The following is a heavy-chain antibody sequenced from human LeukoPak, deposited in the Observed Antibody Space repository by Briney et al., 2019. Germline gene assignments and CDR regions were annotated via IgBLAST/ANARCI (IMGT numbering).Heavy chain of an antibody. V-gene: IGHV1-69*13. Sequence: SVKASCKASGGTFSSYAISWVRQAPGQGLEWMGGIIPIFGTANYAQKFQGRVTITADESTSTAYLELSSLRSEDTAVYYCARDATYYYNSSGYDYWGQGTLVTVSS. CDR2: IIPIFGTA. CDR3: ARDATYYYNSSGYDY. D-gene: IGHD3-22*01. J-gene: IGHJ4*02. CDR1: GGTFSSYA.